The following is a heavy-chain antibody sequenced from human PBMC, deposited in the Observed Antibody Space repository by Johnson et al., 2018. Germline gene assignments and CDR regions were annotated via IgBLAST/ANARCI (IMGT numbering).Heavy chain of an antibody. CDR2: ISYDESNK. Sequence: QVQLVESGGGVVQPGRSLRLSCAASGFTFSTYAMHWVRQAPGKGLEWVSVISYDESNKDYADSVKGRFTISRDNSKNTLYLEMNRLRVEDTAVYYCAKDDRPTLRPAAYFQHWGQGTLVTVSS. J-gene: IGHJ1*01. V-gene: IGHV3-30*18. D-gene: IGHD2-15*01. CDR3: AKDDRPTLRPAAYFQH. CDR1: GFTFSTYA.